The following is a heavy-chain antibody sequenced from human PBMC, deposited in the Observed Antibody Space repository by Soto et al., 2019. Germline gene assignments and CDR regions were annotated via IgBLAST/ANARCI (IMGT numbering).Heavy chain of an antibody. Sequence: QVQLVESGGCVVQPGRSLRLSCAASGFTFSSYAMHWVRQAPGKGLEWVAVISYDGSNKYYADSVKGRFTISRDNSKNTPYLQMNSLRAEDTAVYYCARDQGAGSPTVGVYYGMDVWGQGTTVTVSS. J-gene: IGHJ6*02. CDR1: GFTFSSYA. V-gene: IGHV3-30-3*01. CDR3: ARDQGAGSPTVGVYYGMDV. CDR2: ISYDGSNK. D-gene: IGHD3-10*01.